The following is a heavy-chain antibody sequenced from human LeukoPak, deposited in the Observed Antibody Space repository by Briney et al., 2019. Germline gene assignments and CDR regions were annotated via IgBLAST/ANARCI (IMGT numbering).Heavy chain of an antibody. J-gene: IGHJ3*02. D-gene: IGHD3-16*01. V-gene: IGHV3-7*01. CDR2: IKQDGSEK. Sequence: GGSLRLSCAASGFTFSIYWMSWVRQTPGKGLECVANIKQDGSEKYYVDSVKGRFTISRDNSKNSLYLQMNSLRAEDTAVYYCARARGRSINDAFDIWGQGTMVTVSS. CDR3: ARARGRSINDAFDI. CDR1: GFTFSIYW.